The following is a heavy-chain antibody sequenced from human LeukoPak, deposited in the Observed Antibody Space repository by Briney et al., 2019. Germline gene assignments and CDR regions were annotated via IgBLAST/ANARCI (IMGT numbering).Heavy chain of an antibody. D-gene: IGHD3-10*01. CDR3: ARVLRPMASQYYFDY. CDR2: IYYSGTT. V-gene: IGHV4-59*01. J-gene: IGHJ4*02. CDR1: GASINTYY. Sequence: PSETLSLTCTVSGASINTYYWSWIRQPPGKGLEWIGYIYYSGTTSYNPSLKTRVTISIDTSKNQFSLKLNSVTAADTAVYYCARVLRPMASQYYFDYWGQGTLVTVSS.